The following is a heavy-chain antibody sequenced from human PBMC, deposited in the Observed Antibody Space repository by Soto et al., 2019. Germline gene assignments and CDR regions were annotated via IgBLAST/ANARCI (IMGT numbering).Heavy chain of an antibody. CDR3: VRPYYSSSWFPFDR. D-gene: IGHD6-13*01. Sequence: SLRVSCTASGMDFGYFYMGWIRQAKGKGLEWVSYIDSDDGTTYYTDSVKGRFTISRDNAKNSLYLQMNSLRVEDTALYYCVRPYYSSSWFPFDRWGQGTLVTVSS. J-gene: IGHJ4*02. V-gene: IGHV3-11*01. CDR1: GMDFGYFY. CDR2: IDSDDGTT.